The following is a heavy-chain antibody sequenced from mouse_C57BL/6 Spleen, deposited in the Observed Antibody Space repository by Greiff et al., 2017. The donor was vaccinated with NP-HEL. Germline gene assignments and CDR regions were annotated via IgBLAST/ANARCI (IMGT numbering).Heavy chain of an antibody. D-gene: IGHD1-1*01. J-gene: IGHJ1*03. V-gene: IGHV14-1*01. CDR3: TYYYGSSHWYFYV. CDR2: IDPEDGDT. CDR1: GFNIKDYY. Sequence: VQLQQSGAELVRPGASVKLSCTASGFNIKDYYMHWVKQRPEQGLEWIGRIDPEDGDTEYAPKFQGKATMTADTSSNTAYLQLSSLTSEDTAVYYCTYYYGSSHWYFYVWGTGTTLTVSS.